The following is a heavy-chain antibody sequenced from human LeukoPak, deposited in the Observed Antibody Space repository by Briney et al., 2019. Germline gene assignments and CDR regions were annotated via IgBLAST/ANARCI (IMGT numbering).Heavy chain of an antibody. Sequence: GGSLRLSCAASGFTFSSFAMIWVRQAPGKGREWVSVSVISGSGGDSGGSTYYADSVKGRFTISRDDSNNTLYLQMNNLKVEDTAVYKCAKHRSGIAASGSNYWGQGTLVSVSS. V-gene: IGHV3-23*01. CDR3: AKHRSGIAASGSNY. D-gene: IGHD6-13*01. J-gene: IGHJ4*02. CDR2: ISGSGGDSGGST. CDR1: GFTFSSFA.